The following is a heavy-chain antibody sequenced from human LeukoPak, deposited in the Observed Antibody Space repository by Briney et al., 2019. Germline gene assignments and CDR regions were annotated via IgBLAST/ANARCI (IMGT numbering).Heavy chain of an antibody. Sequence: GGSLRLSCAASGFTVSSNYMSWVRQAPGKGLEWVSVIYTGGSIYYADSVKGRITISRDNSKNTLYLQMNSLRAEDTAVYYCVRVPPGVHPFDYWGQGRLVTVSS. CDR3: VRVPPGVHPFDY. CDR2: IYTGGSI. J-gene: IGHJ4*02. CDR1: GFTVSSNY. D-gene: IGHD3-10*01. V-gene: IGHV3-53*01.